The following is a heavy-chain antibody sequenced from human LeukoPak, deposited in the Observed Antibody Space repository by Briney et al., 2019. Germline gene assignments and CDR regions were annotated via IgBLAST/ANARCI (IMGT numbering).Heavy chain of an antibody. D-gene: IGHD2-8*01. CDR1: GFTFSNYG. CDR2: ISYDGSNK. J-gene: IGHJ6*02. V-gene: IGHV3-30*18. CDR3: AKDVYAAVPYGMDV. Sequence: PGGSLRLSCAASGFTFSNYGMHWVRQAPGKGLEWVAVISYDGSNKYYADSVKGRFTISRDNSKNTLYLQMNSLRAEDTAVYYCAKDVYAAVPYGMDVWGQGTTVTVSS.